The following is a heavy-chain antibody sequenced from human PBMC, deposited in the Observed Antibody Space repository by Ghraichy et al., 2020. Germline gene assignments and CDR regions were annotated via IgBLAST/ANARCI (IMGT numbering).Heavy chain of an antibody. CDR1: GFTFSSYS. Sequence: GESLNISCAASGFTFSSYSMNWVRQAPGKGLEWVSYISSSSSTIYFADSVKGRFTISRDNAKNSLYLQMNSLRDEDTAVYYCARRGYGFTDYWGQGTLVTVSS. CDR3: ARRGYGFTDY. J-gene: IGHJ4*02. D-gene: IGHD3-10*01. V-gene: IGHV3-48*02. CDR2: ISSSSSTI.